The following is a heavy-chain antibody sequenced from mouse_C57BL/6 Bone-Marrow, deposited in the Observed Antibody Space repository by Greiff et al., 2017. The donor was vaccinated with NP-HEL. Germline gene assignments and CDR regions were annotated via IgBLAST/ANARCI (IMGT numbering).Heavy chain of an antibody. D-gene: IGHD1-1*01. CDR2: INPYNGDT. V-gene: IGHV1-20*01. CDR1: GYSFTGYF. CDR3: ARGYYGSSYDWYFDV. J-gene: IGHJ1*03. Sequence: VQLQQSGPELVKPGDSVKISCKASGYSFTGYFMNWVMQSHGKSLEWIGRINPYNGDTFYNQKFKGKATLTVDKSSSTAHMELRSLTSEDSAVYYCARGYYGSSYDWYFDVWGTGTTVTVSS.